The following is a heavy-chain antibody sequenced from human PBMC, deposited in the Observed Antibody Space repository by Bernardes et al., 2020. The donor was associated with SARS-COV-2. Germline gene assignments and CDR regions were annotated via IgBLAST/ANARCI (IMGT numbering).Heavy chain of an antibody. CDR2: IYTSGST. D-gene: IGHD3-3*01. CDR3: ARAGITIFGVRIQGGFDY. CDR1: GGSISSYH. J-gene: IGHJ4*02. Sequence: SETLSLTCTVSGGSISSYHWSWIRQPAGKGLEWIGRIYTSGSTNYNPSLKSRVTMSVDTSKNQFSLKLSSVTAADTAVYYCARAGITIFGVRIQGGFDYWGQGTLVTVSS. V-gene: IGHV4-4*07.